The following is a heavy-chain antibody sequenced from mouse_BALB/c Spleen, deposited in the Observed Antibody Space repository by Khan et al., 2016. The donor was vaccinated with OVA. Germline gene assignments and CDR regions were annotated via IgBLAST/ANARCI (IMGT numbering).Heavy chain of an antibody. V-gene: IGHV1-77*01. CDR3: ARRNYFGYTFAY. CDR1: GYTFTDYY. J-gene: IGHJ3*01. D-gene: IGHD1-2*01. CDR2: ISPGSGDT. Sequence: QVQLKESGAELARPGASVKLSCKASGYTFTDYYINWVKQRTGQGLEWIGEISPGSGDTYYNEKFKGKATLTADKSSSTAYMQLSSLTSEASAVYFCARRNYFGYTFAYWGPATLVTVSA.